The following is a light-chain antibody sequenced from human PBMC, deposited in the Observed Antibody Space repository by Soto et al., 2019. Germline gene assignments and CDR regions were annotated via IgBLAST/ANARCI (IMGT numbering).Light chain of an antibody. CDR1: QSVSSN. CDR3: QHYNNWPPWT. Sequence: EIVMTQSPATLSVSPGERATLSCRASQSVSSNLAWYQQKPGQAPRLLIYGASTRATVIPARFSGSGSGTEFNITISRLQSEDFAVYYCQHYNNWPPWTFGQGTKVEIK. V-gene: IGKV3-15*01. CDR2: GAS. J-gene: IGKJ1*01.